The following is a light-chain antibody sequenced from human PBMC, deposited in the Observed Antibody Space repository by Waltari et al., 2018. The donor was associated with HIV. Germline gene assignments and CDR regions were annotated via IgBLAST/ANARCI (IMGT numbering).Light chain of an antibody. Sequence: QSVLTQPPSASGAPGQRVTLSCSGSTPNIGSSTVTGYQQTSPAAPTLLIDADTQRPSGVPDRFSVSKTGTSASLFIIGLQSEDEADYYCATWDDRLNGGVFGGGTRLTVV. CDR2: ADT. V-gene: IGLV1-44*01. J-gene: IGLJ3*02. CDR3: ATWDDRLNGGV. CDR1: TPNIGSST.